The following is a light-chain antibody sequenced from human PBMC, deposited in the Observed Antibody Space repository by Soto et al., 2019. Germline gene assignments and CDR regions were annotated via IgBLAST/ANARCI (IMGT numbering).Light chain of an antibody. V-gene: IGKV3-20*01. J-gene: IGKJ4*01. CDR3: QQFSSYPLT. CDR1: QTVRNNY. CDR2: AAS. Sequence: EFVVTQAPGTLFCSRGGRTTLSLRCSQTVRNNYLAWYQQKPGQAPRLLIYAASSRATGIPDRFSGGGSGTDFTLTISRLEPEDFAVYYCQQFSSYPLTFGGGTKVDIK.